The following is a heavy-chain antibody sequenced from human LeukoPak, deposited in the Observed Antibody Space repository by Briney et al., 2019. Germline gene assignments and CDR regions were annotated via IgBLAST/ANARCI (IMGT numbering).Heavy chain of an antibody. CDR3: AKDQVYSSSWSGDFDY. J-gene: IGHJ4*02. D-gene: IGHD6-13*01. CDR2: IKQDGSEK. V-gene: IGHV3-7*01. Sequence: GSLRLSCAASGFTFSSYAMSWVRQAPGKGLEWVANIKQDGSEKYYVDSVKGRFTISRDNAKNSVYLQMNSLRAEDTAVYYCAKDQVYSSSWSGDFDYWGQGTLVTVSS. CDR1: GFTFSSYA.